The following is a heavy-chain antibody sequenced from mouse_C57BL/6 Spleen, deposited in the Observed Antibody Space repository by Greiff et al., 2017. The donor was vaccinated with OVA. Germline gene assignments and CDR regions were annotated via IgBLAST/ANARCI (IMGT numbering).Heavy chain of an antibody. Sequence: EVKLQESGPGLVKPSQSLSLTCSVTGYSITSGYYWNWIRQFPGNKLEWMSYISYDGSNKYNPSLKNRISITRDTSKNQFCLKLTSVTTEDTATDYCARKDYYGPFDVWGTGTTVTVYS. CDR3: ARKDYYGPFDV. J-gene: IGHJ1*03. V-gene: IGHV3-6*01. D-gene: IGHD1-1*01. CDR1: GYSITSGYY. CDR2: ISYDGSN.